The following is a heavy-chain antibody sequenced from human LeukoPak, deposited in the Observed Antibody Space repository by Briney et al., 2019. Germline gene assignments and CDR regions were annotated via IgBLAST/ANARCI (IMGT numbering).Heavy chain of an antibody. D-gene: IGHD4-17*01. Sequence: PSETLSLTCTVSGGSISSSSYYWGWIRQPPGKGLEWIGSIYYSGSTYYNPSLKSRVTISVDTSKNQFSLKLSSVTAADTAVYYCARLGDYGDYTTLDWYFGLWGRGTLVTVSS. V-gene: IGHV4-39*01. CDR1: GGSISSSSYY. CDR2: IYYSGST. J-gene: IGHJ2*01. CDR3: ARLGDYGDYTTLDWYFGL.